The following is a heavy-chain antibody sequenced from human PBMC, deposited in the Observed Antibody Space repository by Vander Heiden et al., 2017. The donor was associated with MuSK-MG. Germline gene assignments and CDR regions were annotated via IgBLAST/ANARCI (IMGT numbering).Heavy chain of an antibody. D-gene: IGHD4-17*01. Sequence: QVQLVESGGGVVQPGRSLSLSCAASGFTFSSYGMHWVRQAPGKGLEWVAVISYDGSNKYYADSVKGRFTISRDNSKNTLYLQMNSLRAEDTAVYYCAKDQTTVVTYFDYWGQGTLVTVSS. J-gene: IGHJ4*02. CDR2: ISYDGSNK. V-gene: IGHV3-30*18. CDR1: GFTFSSYG. CDR3: AKDQTTVVTYFDY.